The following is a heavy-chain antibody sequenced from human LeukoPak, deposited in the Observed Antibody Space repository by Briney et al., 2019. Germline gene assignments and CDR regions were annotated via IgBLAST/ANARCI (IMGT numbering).Heavy chain of an antibody. J-gene: IGHJ4*02. CDR2: IRYDGSNK. D-gene: IGHD3-10*01. CDR1: GFTFSSYG. V-gene: IGHV3-30*02. Sequence: GGSLRLSCAASGFTFSSYGMHWVRQAPGKGLEWVAFIRYDGSNKYYADSVKGRFTISRDNSKNTLYLQMNSLRAEDTAVYYCARGPLYRGFGELLRDYWGQGTLVTVSS. CDR3: ARGPLYRGFGELLRDY.